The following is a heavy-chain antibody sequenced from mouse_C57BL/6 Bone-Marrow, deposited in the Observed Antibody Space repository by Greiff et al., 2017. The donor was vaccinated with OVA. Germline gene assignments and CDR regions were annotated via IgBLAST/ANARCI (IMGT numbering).Heavy chain of an antibody. V-gene: IGHV1-72*01. CDR2: IDPHSGGT. Sequence: QVQLQQPGAELVKPGASVKLSCKASGYTFTSYWMHWVKQRPGRGLEWIGRIDPHSGGTKYNEKFQSKATLTVDKPSRTAYMQLSSQTSEDSAVYYCARENYGNYDYFDYWGQGTTLTVSS. J-gene: IGHJ2*01. D-gene: IGHD2-1*01. CDR3: ARENYGNYDYFDY. CDR1: GYTFTSYW.